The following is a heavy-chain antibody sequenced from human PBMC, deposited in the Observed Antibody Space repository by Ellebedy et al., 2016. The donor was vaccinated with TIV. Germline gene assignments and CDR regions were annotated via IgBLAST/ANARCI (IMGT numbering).Heavy chain of an antibody. V-gene: IGHV1-18*04. CDR3: ATSSGWYFYYFDY. J-gene: IGHJ4*02. CDR2: ISAYSGDR. Sequence: AASVKVSCKASGYTFTNYGITWVRQAPGQGLEWMGWISAYSGDRNSAQELQGRVTMTTDTSTNTAYMELRSLRSDDTAVYYCATSSGWYFYYFDYWGQGTLVIVSS. CDR1: GYTFTNYG. D-gene: IGHD6-19*01.